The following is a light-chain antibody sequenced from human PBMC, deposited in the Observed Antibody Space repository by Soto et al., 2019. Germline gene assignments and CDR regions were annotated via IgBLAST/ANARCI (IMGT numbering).Light chain of an antibody. CDR3: CSFAAGNTYV. J-gene: IGLJ1*01. V-gene: IGLV2-23*01. Sequence: QSVLTQPASVSGSPGQSITISCTVSSSDVGSQNLVSWYQQHPRKAPKLIIYEGSRRPSGVSNRFSGSQSGNTASLTVSGLQAEDEADYYCCSFAAGNTYVFGSGTKVTVL. CDR2: EGS. CDR1: SSDVGSQNL.